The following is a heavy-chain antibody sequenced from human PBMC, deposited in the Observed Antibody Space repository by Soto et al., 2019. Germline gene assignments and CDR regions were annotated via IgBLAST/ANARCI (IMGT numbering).Heavy chain of an antibody. D-gene: IGHD2-15*01. J-gene: IGHJ4*02. CDR1: GYTFTSYA. CDR3: ARDLGGWPDY. Sequence: QVQLVQSGAEVKKPGASVKVSCKASGYTFTSYAMHWVRQAPGQRLEWRGWINAGNGNTKYSQKFQGRVTITRDTSASTADMELSSLRSEDTAVYYGARDLGGWPDYWGQGTLVTVSS. CDR2: INAGNGNT. V-gene: IGHV1-3*01.